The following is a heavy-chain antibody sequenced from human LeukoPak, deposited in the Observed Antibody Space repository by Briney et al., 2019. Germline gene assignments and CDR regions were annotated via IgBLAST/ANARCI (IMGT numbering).Heavy chain of an antibody. Sequence: ASVKVSCKASGYTFTGYYMHWVRQAPGQGLEWMGWINPNSGGTNYAQKFQGRVTMTRDTSISTAYMELSRLRSDDTAVYYCARRPNPDYGGKAFDYWGQGTLVTVSS. CDR3: ARRPNPDYGGKAFDY. CDR1: GYTFTGYY. J-gene: IGHJ4*02. D-gene: IGHD4-23*01. V-gene: IGHV1-2*02. CDR2: INPNSGGT.